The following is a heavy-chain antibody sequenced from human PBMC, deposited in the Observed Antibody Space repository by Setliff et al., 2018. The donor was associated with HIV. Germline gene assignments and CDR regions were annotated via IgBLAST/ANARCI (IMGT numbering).Heavy chain of an antibody. CDR2: ISWDGSSA. CDR3: ARVGYCSSTSCYDY. Sequence: PGGSLRLSCAASGFIFEDFTMNWVRQVPGKGLEWVALISWDGSSAYYADSVKGRFTVSRDNAKNSLYLQMNSLRAEDTAVYYCARVGYCSSTSCYDYWGQGTLVTVSS. J-gene: IGHJ4*02. CDR1: GFIFEDFT. V-gene: IGHV3-43*01. D-gene: IGHD2-2*01.